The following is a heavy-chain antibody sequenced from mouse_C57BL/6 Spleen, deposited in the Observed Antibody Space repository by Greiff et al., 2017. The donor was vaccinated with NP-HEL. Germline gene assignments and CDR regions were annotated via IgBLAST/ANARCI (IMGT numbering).Heavy chain of an antibody. D-gene: IGHD2-5*01. J-gene: IGHJ2*01. CDR2: IRNKANGYTT. Sequence: EVQRVESGGGLVQPGGSLSLSCAASGFTFTDYYMSWVRQPPGKALEWLGFIRNKANGYTTEYSASVKGRFTISRDNSQSILYLQMNALRAEDSATYYCARFSPAYYSNYALDYWGQGTTLTVSS. CDR3: ARFSPAYYSNYALDY. V-gene: IGHV7-3*01. CDR1: GFTFTDYY.